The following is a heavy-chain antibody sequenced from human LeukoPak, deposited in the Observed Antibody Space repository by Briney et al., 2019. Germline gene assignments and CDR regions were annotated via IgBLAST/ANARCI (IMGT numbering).Heavy chain of an antibody. CDR1: GFTFSSYS. J-gene: IGHJ3*02. V-gene: IGHV3-21*01. CDR2: ISGDSNYI. D-gene: IGHD3-22*01. Sequence: GGSLRLSCAASGFTFSSYSMNWVRQAPGKGLEWVSSISGDSNYIYYADSVRGRFTISRDNAKNSLYLQMNSLRVEDTAVYYCARDRGYYYPLGAFDIWGQGTMVTVSS. CDR3: ARDRGYYYPLGAFDI.